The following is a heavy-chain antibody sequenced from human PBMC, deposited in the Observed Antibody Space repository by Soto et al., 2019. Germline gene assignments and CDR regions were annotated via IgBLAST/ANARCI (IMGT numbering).Heavy chain of an antibody. CDR3: ARAPRGYCSSTSCFFDY. CDR2: MYYSGST. Sequence: PSGTLPLTCTVSGGSIGSSNYHWGWIRQPPWKGLEWIGSMYYSGSTYYNPSLKSRVTISVDTSKNQFSLKLSSVTAADTAVYYCARAPRGYCSSTSCFFDYWGQGTLVTVSS. V-gene: IGHV4-39*01. D-gene: IGHD2-2*01. J-gene: IGHJ4*02. CDR1: GGSIGSSNYH.